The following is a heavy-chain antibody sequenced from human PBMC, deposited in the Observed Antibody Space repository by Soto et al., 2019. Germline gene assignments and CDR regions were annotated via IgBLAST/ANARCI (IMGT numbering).Heavy chain of an antibody. CDR3: AKQRADYGSGSDTYYFDF. J-gene: IGHJ4*02. CDR2: LSGSGGTT. D-gene: IGHD3-10*01. CDR1: GFTFSTYA. V-gene: IGHV3-23*01. Sequence: EVQLLESGGGLVQPGGSLRLSCSTSGFTFSTYAMNWVRQAPGKGLEWVSGLSGSGGTTYYADSVRGRFTISRDNSKKTLFLQMNSLRAEDTALYYCAKQRADYGSGSDTYYFDFWGQGTLVTVSS.